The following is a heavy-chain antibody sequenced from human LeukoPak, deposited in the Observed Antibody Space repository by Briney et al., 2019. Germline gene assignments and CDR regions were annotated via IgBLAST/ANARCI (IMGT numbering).Heavy chain of an antibody. Sequence: SETLSLTCTVSGGSISSSSYYWGWIRQPPGTGLEWIGSIYYSGSTYYNPSLKSRVTISVDTSKNQFSLKLSSVTAADTAVYYCARPYGDYESWFDPWGQGTLVTVSS. J-gene: IGHJ5*02. V-gene: IGHV4-39*01. CDR1: GGSISSSSYY. CDR3: ARPYGDYESWFDP. D-gene: IGHD4-17*01. CDR2: IYYSGST.